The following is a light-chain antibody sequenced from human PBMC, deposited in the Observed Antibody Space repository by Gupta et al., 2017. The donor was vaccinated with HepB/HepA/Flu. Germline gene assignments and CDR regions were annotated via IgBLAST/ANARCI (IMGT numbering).Light chain of an antibody. CDR2: DVS. CDR3: SSYTSSSTLV. J-gene: IGLJ3*02. Sequence: QSALTQPASVSGLPGQSITICCTGTSSDVCSYNYVSWYQQHPGKAPKLMIFDVSNRPSGVSNRFSGSKSGNTASLTISGLQAEDEADYYCSSYTSSSTLVFGGGTKLTVL. CDR1: SSDVCSYNY. V-gene: IGLV2-14*03.